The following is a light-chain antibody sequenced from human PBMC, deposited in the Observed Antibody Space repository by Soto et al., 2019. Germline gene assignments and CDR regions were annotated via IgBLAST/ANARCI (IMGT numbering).Light chain of an antibody. CDR3: YSFTGSNTYV. CDR2: EVS. V-gene: IGLV2-18*02. CDR1: SSDVGSYSR. J-gene: IGLJ1*01. Sequence: QSVLTQPPSASGSPGQSVTISCSGTSSDVGSYSRVSWYQQAPGTAPKVMIYEVSNRPSGVPDRFSGSKSGNTASLTISGLQPEDEADYYCYSFTGSNTYVFGTGTKVTVL.